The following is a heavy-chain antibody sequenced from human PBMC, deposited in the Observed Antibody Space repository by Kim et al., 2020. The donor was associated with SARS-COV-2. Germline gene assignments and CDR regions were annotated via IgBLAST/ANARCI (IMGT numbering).Heavy chain of an antibody. J-gene: IGHJ4*02. D-gene: IGHD6-13*01. CDR1: GGSISSSSYY. CDR2: IYYSGST. V-gene: IGHV4-39*01. Sequence: SETLSLTCTVSGGSISSSSYYWGWIRQPPGKGLEWIGSIYYSGSTYYNPSLKSRVTISVDTSKNQFSLKLSSVTAADTAVYYCARASYSSSWDPDYWGQGTLVTVSS. CDR3: ARASYSSSWDPDY.